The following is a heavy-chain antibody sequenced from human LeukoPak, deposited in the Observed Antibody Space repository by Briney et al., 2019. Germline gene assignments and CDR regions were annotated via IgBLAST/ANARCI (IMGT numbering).Heavy chain of an antibody. CDR3: PREGRWLQLGFDY. J-gene: IGHJ4*02. Sequence: PSQTLSLTCAVSGGSISSGGYSWSWIRQPPGKGLEWIGYIYHSGSTYYNPSLKSRVTISVDRSKSQFSLKLSSVTAADTAVYFCPREGRWLQLGFDYWGRGTLVTVSS. CDR2: IYHSGST. V-gene: IGHV4-30-2*01. D-gene: IGHD5-24*01. CDR1: GGSISSGGYS.